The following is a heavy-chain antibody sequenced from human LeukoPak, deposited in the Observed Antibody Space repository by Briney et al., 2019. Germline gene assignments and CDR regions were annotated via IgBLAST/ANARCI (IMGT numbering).Heavy chain of an antibody. CDR3: ARDPLPYYDSSGYRSYYYYMDV. V-gene: IGHV1-69*05. CDR1: GGTFSSYA. CDR2: SIPIFGTA. J-gene: IGHJ6*03. Sequence: SVKVSCKASGGTFSSYAISWVRQAAGQGLEWMGGSIPIFGTANYAQKFQGRVTITTDESKSTAYMELSSLRSEDTAVYYCARDPLPYYDSSGYRSYYYYMDVWGKGTTVTVSS. D-gene: IGHD3-22*01.